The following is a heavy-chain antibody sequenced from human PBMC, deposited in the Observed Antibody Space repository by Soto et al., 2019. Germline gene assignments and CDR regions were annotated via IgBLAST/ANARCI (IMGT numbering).Heavy chain of an antibody. CDR2: IYYSGGT. Sequence: SETLSLTCTVSADSISSSNYYWGWIRQPPGKGREWIGTIYYSGGTYYNPSLKSRVTISVDTSKNQFSLKLSSVTAADTALYYCARHFLRYYYYYGMDVWGQGTTVTVSS. CDR3: ARHFLRYYYYYGMDV. V-gene: IGHV4-39*01. CDR1: ADSISSSNYY. J-gene: IGHJ6*02.